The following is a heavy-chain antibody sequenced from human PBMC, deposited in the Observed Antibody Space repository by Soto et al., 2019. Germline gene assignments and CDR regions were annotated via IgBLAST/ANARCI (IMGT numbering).Heavy chain of an antibody. CDR3: ARQGSYSLRD. V-gene: IGHV4-59*08. CDR1: GGSISSYY. CDR2: IYYSGST. J-gene: IGHJ4*02. D-gene: IGHD1-26*01. Sequence: QVQLQESGPGLVKPSETLSLTCTVSGGSISSYYWSWIRQPPGKGLEWIGYIYYSGSTNYNPSLKSRVTISVDTSKNQFSLKLSSVTAADTAVYYCARQGSYSLRDWGQGTLGTVSS.